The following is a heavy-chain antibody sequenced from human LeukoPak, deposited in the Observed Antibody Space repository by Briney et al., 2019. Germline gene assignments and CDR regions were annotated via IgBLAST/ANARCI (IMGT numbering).Heavy chain of an antibody. CDR1: GFTFSSYA. Sequence: GGSLRLSCAAAGFTFSSYAMSWVRQAPGKGLEWVSAISGSGGSTYYADSVKCRFTISRDNSKNTLYLQMNSLRAEDTAVYYCAREDYYDSSGHYAFDIWGQGTMVTVSS. CDR2: ISGSGGST. V-gene: IGHV3-23*01. J-gene: IGHJ3*02. D-gene: IGHD3-22*01. CDR3: AREDYYDSSGHYAFDI.